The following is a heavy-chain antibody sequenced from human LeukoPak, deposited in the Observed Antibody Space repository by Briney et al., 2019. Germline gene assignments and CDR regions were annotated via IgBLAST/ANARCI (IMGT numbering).Heavy chain of an antibody. CDR1: GWSFSGYY. V-gene: IGHV4-34*01. J-gene: IGHJ4*02. CDR2: INHSGST. Sequence: SETLSLTCAVYGWSFSGYYWSWIRQPPGNGLEWIGQINHSGSTNYNPSLKSRVTMSVDTSKNQFSLKLSSVTAADTAVYYCARGLTDMSIVGASSAQYYFDYWGQGTLVTVSS. CDR3: ARGLTDMSIVGASSAQYYFDY. D-gene: IGHD1-26*01.